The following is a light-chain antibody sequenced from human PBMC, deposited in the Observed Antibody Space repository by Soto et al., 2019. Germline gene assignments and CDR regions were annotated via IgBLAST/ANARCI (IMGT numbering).Light chain of an antibody. V-gene: IGKV3-20*01. CDR1: QTVTNTY. CDR2: GAS. CDR3: QQYGTFPPT. J-gene: IGKJ4*01. Sequence: EIVLTQSPGTLSLSPGERATLSCRASQTVTNTYLAWYQQKSGQAPKFLIYGASNRATGIPDRFSGSGSGTDFTLTISRLEPEDFAVYYCQQYGTFPPTFGGGTKVEI.